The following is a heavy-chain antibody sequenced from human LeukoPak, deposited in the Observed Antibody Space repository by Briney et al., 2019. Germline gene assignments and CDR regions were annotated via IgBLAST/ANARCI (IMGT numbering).Heavy chain of an antibody. J-gene: IGHJ5*02. CDR1: GYTFTGYY. CDR2: INPNSGGT. Sequence: ASVKVSCKASGYTFTGYYMHWVQQAPGQGLEWMGWINPNSGGTNYAQKFQGRVTMTRDTSISTAYMELSRLRSDDTAVYYCAREGTDPPYGSSLLHHRQYNWFDPWGQGTLVTVSS. D-gene: IGHD6-6*01. CDR3: AREGTDPPYGSSLLHHRQYNWFDP. V-gene: IGHV1-2*02.